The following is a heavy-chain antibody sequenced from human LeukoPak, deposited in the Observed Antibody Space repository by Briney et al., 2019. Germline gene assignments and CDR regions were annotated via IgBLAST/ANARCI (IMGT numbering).Heavy chain of an antibody. CDR3: ARANPPAISFFDY. J-gene: IGHJ4*02. V-gene: IGHV3-21*01. CDR1: GFTFSGYS. Sequence: PGGSLRLSCAASGFTFSGYSMNWVRQVPGKGLEWFSSISSSSSSISYADSVTGRFTISRDNAKNSLYLQMNSLRAEDTAVYYCARANPPAISFFDYWGQGTLVTVSS. D-gene: IGHD3-9*01. CDR2: ISSSSSSI.